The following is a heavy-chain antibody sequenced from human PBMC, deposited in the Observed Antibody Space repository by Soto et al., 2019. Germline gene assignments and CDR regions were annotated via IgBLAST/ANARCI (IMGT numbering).Heavy chain of an antibody. CDR3: ARGQGNSGYDPLDF. J-gene: IGHJ4*02. CDR1: GYTFTSNS. CDR2: INAGNGNT. D-gene: IGHD5-12*01. Sequence: SVKVCCEARGYTFTSNSMYSLRQAHGQRLEWMGWINAGNGNTKYSQKLQGRVTITRDTSASTVFIELSSLTSEDTALYYCARGQGNSGYDPLDFWGLGTLLTVSS. V-gene: IGHV1-3*01.